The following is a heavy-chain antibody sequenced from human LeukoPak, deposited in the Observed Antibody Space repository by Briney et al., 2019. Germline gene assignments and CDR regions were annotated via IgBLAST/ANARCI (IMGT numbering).Heavy chain of an antibody. CDR1: GFTFSSHA. D-gene: IGHD2-2*01. V-gene: IGHV3-23*01. J-gene: IGHJ3*02. CDR3: ARRGGTSGWGAFDI. Sequence: SGGSLRLSCAASGFTFSSHAMNWVRQPLGKGLDWVSSIDKSGDGAFYADSVKGRFTISRDNSKNTLYLQMNSLRREDTAVYYCARRGGTSGWGAFDIWGQGTMVTVSS. CDR2: IDKSGDGA.